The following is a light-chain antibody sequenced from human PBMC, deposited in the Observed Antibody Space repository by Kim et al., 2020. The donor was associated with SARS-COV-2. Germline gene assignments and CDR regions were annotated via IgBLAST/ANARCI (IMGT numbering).Light chain of an antibody. CDR2: GEN. CDR3: NCRHNSGYYWV. CDR1: SLRNQY. J-gene: IGLJ3*02. Sequence: SSELTQDPAVSVALGQTVRITCQGDSLRNQYAGWYQQKSGQTPVLVIYGENSRPSGIPDRFSASRSGNTASLTITGAQAEDEADYYCNCRHNSGYYWVFGGGTKVTVL. V-gene: IGLV3-19*01.